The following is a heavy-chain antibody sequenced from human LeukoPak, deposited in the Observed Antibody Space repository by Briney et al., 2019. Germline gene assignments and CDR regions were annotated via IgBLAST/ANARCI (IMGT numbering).Heavy chain of an antibody. CDR3: AKNRGSGWYEDYFDY. CDR1: GFTFSDYY. Sequence: GGSLRLSCAASGFTFSDYYMSWIRQAPGKGLEWVSYISSSGSTIYYADSVKGRFTISRDNAKNSLYLQMNSLRAEDTALYYCAKNRGSGWYEDYFDYWGQGTLVTVSS. CDR2: ISSSGSTI. V-gene: IGHV3-11*01. J-gene: IGHJ4*02. D-gene: IGHD6-19*01.